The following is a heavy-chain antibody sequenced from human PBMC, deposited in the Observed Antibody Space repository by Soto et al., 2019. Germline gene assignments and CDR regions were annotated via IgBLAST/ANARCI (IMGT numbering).Heavy chain of an antibody. CDR1: GGTFSSYT. J-gene: IGHJ5*02. V-gene: IGHV1-69*08. CDR2: IIPILGIA. CDR3: ARDHVDHWFDP. Sequence: QVPLVQSGAEVKKPGSSVKVSCKASGGTFSSYTISWVRQAPGQGLEWMGRIIPILGIANYAQKFQGRVTITADKSTSTAYMELSSLRSEDTAVYYCARDHVDHWFDPWGQGTLVTVSS.